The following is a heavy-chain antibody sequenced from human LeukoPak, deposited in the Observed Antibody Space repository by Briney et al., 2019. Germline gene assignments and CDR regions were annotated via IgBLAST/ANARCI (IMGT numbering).Heavy chain of an antibody. V-gene: IGHV4-59*01. CDR3: ARDLGYGDPRAFDI. J-gene: IGHJ3*02. CDR1: GGSISSYY. Sequence: SETLSLTCIVSGGSISSYYWSWIRQPPGKGLEWIGYIYYSGSTNYNPSLKSRVTISVDTSKNQFSLKLSSVTAADTAVYYCARDLGYGDPRAFDIWGQGTMVTVSS. D-gene: IGHD4-17*01. CDR2: IYYSGST.